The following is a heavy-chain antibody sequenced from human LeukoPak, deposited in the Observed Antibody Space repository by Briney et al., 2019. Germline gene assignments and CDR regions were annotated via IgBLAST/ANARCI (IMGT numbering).Heavy chain of an antibody. CDR1: GFTFSSYA. Sequence: GASLRLSCAASGFTFSSYAMSWVRQAPGKGLEWVSAISGSGGSTYYADSVKGRFTISRDNSKNTLYLQMNSLRAEDTAVYYCAKDGRELIQPYFDYWGQGTLVTVSS. CDR2: ISGSGGST. V-gene: IGHV3-23*01. J-gene: IGHJ4*02. D-gene: IGHD1-1*01. CDR3: AKDGRELIQPYFDY.